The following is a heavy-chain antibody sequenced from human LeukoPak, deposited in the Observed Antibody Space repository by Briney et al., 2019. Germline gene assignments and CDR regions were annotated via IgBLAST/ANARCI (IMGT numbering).Heavy chain of an antibody. J-gene: IGHJ4*02. CDR1: GFSFSSYE. V-gene: IGHV3-48*03. D-gene: IGHD2-15*01. Sequence: GGALRLSCAASGFSFSSYEMNWVRPAPRRGREWVSYINSSGRSINYADSEKGRFTISRDNAKNSLYLQMNSLRAEDTAVYHCARQISRYCSGGSCYSGWEFYFDSWGQGTPVTVSS. CDR3: ARQISRYCSGGSCYSGWEFYFDS. CDR2: INSSGRSI.